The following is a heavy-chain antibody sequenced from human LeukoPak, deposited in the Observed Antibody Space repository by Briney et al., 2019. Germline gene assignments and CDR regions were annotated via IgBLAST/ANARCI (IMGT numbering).Heavy chain of an antibody. CDR1: GYTFTGYY. CDR2: INPNSGGT. Sequence: ASVKVSCKASGYTFTGYYMHWVRQAPGQGLEWMGWINPNSGGTNYAQKFQGRVTMTRDTSISTACMELSRLRSDDTAVYYCALATYYDSSGYYVNAFDIWGQGTMVTVSS. CDR3: ALATYYDSSGYYVNAFDI. D-gene: IGHD3-22*01. J-gene: IGHJ3*02. V-gene: IGHV1-2*02.